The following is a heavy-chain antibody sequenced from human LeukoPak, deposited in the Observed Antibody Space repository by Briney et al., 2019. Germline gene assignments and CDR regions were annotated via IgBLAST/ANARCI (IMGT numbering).Heavy chain of an antibody. D-gene: IGHD3-10*01. CDR2: INPNSGGT. V-gene: IGHV1-2*02. CDR1: GYTFTGYY. Sequence: ASVKVSCKASGYTFTGYYMHWVRQAPGQGLEWMGWINPNSGGTNYAQKFQGRVTMTRDTSISTAYMVLSRLRSDDTAVYHCAREGLLWFGELLSYYYYGMDVWGQGTTVTVSS. J-gene: IGHJ6*02. CDR3: AREGLLWFGELLSYYYYGMDV.